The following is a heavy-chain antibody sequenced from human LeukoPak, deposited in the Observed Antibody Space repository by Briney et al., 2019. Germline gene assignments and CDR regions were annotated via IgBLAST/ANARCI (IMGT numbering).Heavy chain of an antibody. CDR3: ARKEYLAPYYFDN. J-gene: IGHJ4*02. D-gene: IGHD2-2*01. CDR2: IYHSGST. CDR1: GGSISSSNW. Sequence: PSGTLSLTCAVSGGSISSSNWWNWVRPPPGKGLEWIGEIYHSGSTNSNPSLKSRVTISVDKSKNQFSLKLSSVTAADTAVYYCARKEYLAPYYFDNWGQGTLVTVSS. V-gene: IGHV4-4*02.